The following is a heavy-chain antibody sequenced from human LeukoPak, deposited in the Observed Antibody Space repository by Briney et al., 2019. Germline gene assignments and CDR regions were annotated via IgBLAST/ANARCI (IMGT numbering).Heavy chain of an antibody. CDR2: IYYSGST. J-gene: IGHJ5*02. V-gene: IGHV4-59*11. Sequence: KPSETLSFTCTVSGCSISSHYWSWIRQPPGKGLEWIGYIYYSGSTNYNPSLKSRVTISVDTSKNQFSLKLSSVTAADTAEYYCARARGYSFYWFDPWGQGTLVTVSS. D-gene: IGHD5-18*01. CDR1: GCSISSHY. CDR3: ARARGYSFYWFDP.